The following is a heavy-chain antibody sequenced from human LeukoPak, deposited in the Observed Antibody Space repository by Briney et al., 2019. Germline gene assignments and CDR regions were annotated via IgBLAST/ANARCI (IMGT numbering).Heavy chain of an antibody. D-gene: IGHD3-9*01. V-gene: IGHV1-2*02. CDR1: GYTFTGYY. Sequence: GASVKVSCKASGYTFTGYYMHWVRQAPGQGLEWMGWINPNSGGTNYAQKFQGRVTMTRDTSISTAYMELSRLRSDDTAVYYCARVGFDILTGYRTYYFDYWGQGTLVTVSS. CDR2: INPNSGGT. J-gene: IGHJ4*02. CDR3: ARVGFDILTGYRTYYFDY.